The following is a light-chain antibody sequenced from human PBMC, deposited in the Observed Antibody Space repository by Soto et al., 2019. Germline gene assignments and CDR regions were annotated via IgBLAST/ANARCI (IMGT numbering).Light chain of an antibody. V-gene: IGKV3-15*01. CDR3: QQYNDWPRT. J-gene: IGKJ1*01. Sequence: EIVLTQSPATLSVSPGERATLSCRASQSVNQKLGWYQQKPGQAPRLLIYGASTRATGSPDRFSASGSATEFTLTISSLLSEDFAVYYCQQYNDWPRTFGQGTKVDIK. CDR2: GAS. CDR1: QSVNQK.